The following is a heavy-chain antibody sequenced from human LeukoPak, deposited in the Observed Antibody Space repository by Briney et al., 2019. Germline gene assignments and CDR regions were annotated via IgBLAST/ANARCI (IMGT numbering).Heavy chain of an antibody. CDR1: GFTFSSYA. J-gene: IGHJ4*02. CDR3: AKDSSGSYSGDYFDY. Sequence: PGGSLRLSCAASGFTFSSYAMSWVRQAPGKGLKWVSAISGSGGSTYYADSVKGRFTISRDNSKNTLYLQMNSLRAEDTAVYYCAKDSSGSYSGDYFDYWGQGTLVTVSS. V-gene: IGHV3-23*01. CDR2: ISGSGGST. D-gene: IGHD1-26*01.